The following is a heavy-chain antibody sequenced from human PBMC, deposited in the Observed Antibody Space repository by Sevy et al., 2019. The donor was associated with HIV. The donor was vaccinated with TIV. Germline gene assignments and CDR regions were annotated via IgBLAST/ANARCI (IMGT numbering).Heavy chain of an antibody. J-gene: IGHJ4*02. CDR1: GFNLENFW. D-gene: IGHD6-19*01. Sequence: GSLRLSCVASGFNLENFWMNWVRQAPGKGLEWVANIRQDGSEIYYVASVKGRFTVSRDNARNLVYLQMNSLRVEDTALYYCVRAIQSDGSFWGQGALVTVSS. CDR3: VRAIQSDGSF. CDR2: IRQDGSEI. V-gene: IGHV3-7*01.